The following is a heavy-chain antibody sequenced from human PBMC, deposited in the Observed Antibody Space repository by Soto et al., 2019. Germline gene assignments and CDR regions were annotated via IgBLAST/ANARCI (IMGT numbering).Heavy chain of an antibody. CDR2: IYWDDDK. J-gene: IGHJ5*02. D-gene: IGHD4-4*01. CDR1: GFSLSTSGVG. Sequence: QITLKESGPTLVKPTQTLTLTCTFSGFSLSTSGVGVGWIRQPPGKALEWLALIYWDDDKRYSPSLKSRLTITKDTSKTKVVLTMTNMDPVDPATYYCAHSPLTYDYRCWFDPWGQGTLVTVSS. V-gene: IGHV2-5*02. CDR3: AHSPLTYDYRCWFDP.